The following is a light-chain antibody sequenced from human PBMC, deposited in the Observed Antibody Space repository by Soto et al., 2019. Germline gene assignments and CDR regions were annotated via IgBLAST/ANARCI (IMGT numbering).Light chain of an antibody. CDR2: EVS. J-gene: IGLJ1*01. CDR1: SNDVGSYNY. V-gene: IGLV2-14*01. Sequence: QSALTQPASVSGSPGQSVTISCTGTSNDVGSYNYISWYQQHPGKAPKFLIYEVSNRPSGVSNRFSGSKSGNTASLTISGLQAEDEADYYCSSYTTSHTYVFGTGTKVTVL. CDR3: SSYTTSHTYV.